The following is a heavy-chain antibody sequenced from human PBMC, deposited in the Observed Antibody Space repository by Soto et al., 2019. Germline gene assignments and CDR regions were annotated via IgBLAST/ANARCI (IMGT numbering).Heavy chain of an antibody. V-gene: IGHV3-73*01. CDR1: GFTFSGSA. CDR2: IRSKANSYAT. Sequence: GGSLRLSCAASGFTFSGSAMHWVRQASGKGLEWVGRIRSKANSYATAYAASAKGRFTISRDDSKNTAYLQMNSLKTEDTAVYYCTRLHLGSWASYYYYGMDVWGQGTTVTVSS. CDR3: TRLHLGSWASYYYYGMDV. D-gene: IGHD2-15*01. J-gene: IGHJ6*02.